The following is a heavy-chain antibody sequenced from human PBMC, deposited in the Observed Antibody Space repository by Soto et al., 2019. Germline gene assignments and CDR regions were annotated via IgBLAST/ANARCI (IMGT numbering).Heavy chain of an antibody. Sequence: QVQLQESGPRLVKPSETLSLTCTVSGDSISSYYWSWIRQPPGKGLERIGYIYYSGSTNYNPSLKSRVTISVATPKNQFSLKLTSVTAADTAVYYCARGVATIGPWGQGTLVTVSS. V-gene: IGHV4-59*01. CDR3: ARGVATIGP. D-gene: IGHD5-12*01. CDR1: GDSISSYY. CDR2: IYYSGST. J-gene: IGHJ5*02.